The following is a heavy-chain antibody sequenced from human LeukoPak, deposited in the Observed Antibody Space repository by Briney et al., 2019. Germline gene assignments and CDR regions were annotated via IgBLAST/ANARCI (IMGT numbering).Heavy chain of an antibody. CDR2: ISGSSGST. Sequence: GGSLRLSCAASGFTFSSYAMSWVRQAPGKGLEWVSAISGSSGSTYYADSVKGRFTISRDNSKNTLYLQMNSLRAEDTAVYYCAKRPVGRSYYFDYWGQGTLVTVSS. V-gene: IGHV3-23*01. CDR1: GFTFSSYA. CDR3: AKRPVGRSYYFDY. J-gene: IGHJ4*02. D-gene: IGHD1-26*01.